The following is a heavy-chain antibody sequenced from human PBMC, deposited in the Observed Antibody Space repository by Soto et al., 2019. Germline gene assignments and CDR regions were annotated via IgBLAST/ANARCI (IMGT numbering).Heavy chain of an antibody. D-gene: IGHD3-22*01. CDR2: IYYSGST. CDR3: ARTSSSGYSN. J-gene: IGHJ4*02. Sequence: KTSETLSLTCTVSGGSISSSSYYWGWIRQPPGKGLEWIGSIYYSGSTYYNPSLKSRVTISVDTSKNQFSLKLSSVTAADTAVYYCARTSSSGYSNWGQGTLVTVSS. CDR1: GGSISSSSYY. V-gene: IGHV4-39*01.